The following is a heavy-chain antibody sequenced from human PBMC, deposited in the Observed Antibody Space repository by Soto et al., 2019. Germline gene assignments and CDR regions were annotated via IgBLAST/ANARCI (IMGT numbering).Heavy chain of an antibody. V-gene: IGHV3-73*01. CDR1: GFTFSGSA. CDR3: TRHRDFWCGYNWFYP. CDR2: IRSKANSYAT. D-gene: IGHD3-3*01. J-gene: IGHJ5*02. Sequence: EVQLVESGGGLVQPGGSLKLSCAASGFTFSGSAMQWVRQASGKGLEWVGRIRSKANSYATAYAASVKGRFTISRDDSTNTAYLQMNSLKAEDTAVYYCTRHRDFWCGYNWFYPCGQGTLVTVSS.